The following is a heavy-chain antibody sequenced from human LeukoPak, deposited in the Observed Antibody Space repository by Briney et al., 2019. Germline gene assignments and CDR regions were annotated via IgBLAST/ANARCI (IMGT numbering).Heavy chain of an antibody. J-gene: IGHJ4*02. Sequence: PGGSLRLSCAASGFTFDDYGMSWVRQAPGKGLEWVSGINWNGGSTAYADSVKGRFTISRDNAKNSLYLQMNSLRAEDTAFYYCARDLWGRSSSQLATFDYWGQGTLVTVSS. CDR2: INWNGGST. CDR1: GFTFDDYG. CDR3: ARDLWGRSSSQLATFDY. V-gene: IGHV3-20*04. D-gene: IGHD6-6*01.